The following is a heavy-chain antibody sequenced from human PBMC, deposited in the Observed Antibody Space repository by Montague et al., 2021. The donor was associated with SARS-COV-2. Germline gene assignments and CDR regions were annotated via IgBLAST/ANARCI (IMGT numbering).Heavy chain of an antibody. J-gene: IGHJ4*02. CDR3: VRDTGSAQAGFDA. CDR1: GDSVWVETVA. D-gene: IGHD4-17*01. CDR2: SHYLSKRKS. V-gene: IGHV6-1*01. Sequence: CAISGDSVWVETVARKSLRHTPSLGFHRQLMSHYLSKRKSGYATSVEGRISIDPDTSKNQFFLHLRSVTPEDTGVYYCVRDTGSAQAGFDAWGQGTLVTVSS.